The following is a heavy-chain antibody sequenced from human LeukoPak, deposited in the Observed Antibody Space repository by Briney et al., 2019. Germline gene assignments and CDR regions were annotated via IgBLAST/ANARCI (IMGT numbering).Heavy chain of an antibody. V-gene: IGHV4-34*01. CDR2: INDSGGT. CDR1: GGSFTSYY. CDR3: ARGFSH. Sequence: SETLSLTCAVYGGSFTSYYWSWLRQPPGEGLEWIGEINDSGGTTYNPSLKSRDTMSLDTSKNQFSLKLTSVTAADTAVYYCARGFSHWGQGTLVTVSS. J-gene: IGHJ4*02.